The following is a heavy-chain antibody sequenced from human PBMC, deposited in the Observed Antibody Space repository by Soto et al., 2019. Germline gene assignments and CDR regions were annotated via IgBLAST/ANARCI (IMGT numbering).Heavy chain of an antibody. CDR2: ISYDGSNK. Sequence: QVQLVESGGGVVQPGRSLRLSCAASGFTFSSYGMHWVRQAPGKGLDWVAVISYDGSNKYYADSVKGRFTISRDNSKNTLYLQMNSLRAEDTAVYYCAKDRKAAYCTNGVCYSFHYWGQGTLVTVSS. J-gene: IGHJ4*02. D-gene: IGHD2-8*01. CDR1: GFTFSSYG. CDR3: AKDRKAAYCTNGVCYSFHY. V-gene: IGHV3-30*18.